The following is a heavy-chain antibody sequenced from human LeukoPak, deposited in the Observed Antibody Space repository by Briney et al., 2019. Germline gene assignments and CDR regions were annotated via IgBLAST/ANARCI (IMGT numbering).Heavy chain of an antibody. Sequence: SETLSLTCAVSGGSISSYYWSWIRRAAGKGLEWVGRIYTSGSTNYNPSLKSRVTMSVDPSKNQFSLKLSSVTAADPAVYYCARDEGLELLPYSYMDVWGKGTPVTVSS. CDR3: ARDEGLELLPYSYMDV. D-gene: IGHD1-7*01. V-gene: IGHV4-4*07. CDR1: GGSISSYY. CDR2: IYTSGST. J-gene: IGHJ6*03.